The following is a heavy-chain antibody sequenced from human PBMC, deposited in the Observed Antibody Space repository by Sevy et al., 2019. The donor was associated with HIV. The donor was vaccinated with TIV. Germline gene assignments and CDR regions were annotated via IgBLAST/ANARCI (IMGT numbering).Heavy chain of an antibody. D-gene: IGHD2-15*01. CDR3: ARLRGEGVSIVDGYNPHFDY. V-gene: IGHV1-2*02. Sequence: ASVKVSCKASGYTFTGYYIHWVRQAPGEGPEWMGWNNPNNGDTNYAQKFQGRVTMTRDTSISTAYMELSRLSSDDTAVYYSARLRGEGVSIVDGYNPHFDYWGQGTLVTVSS. J-gene: IGHJ4*02. CDR2: NNPNNGDT. CDR1: GYTFTGYY.